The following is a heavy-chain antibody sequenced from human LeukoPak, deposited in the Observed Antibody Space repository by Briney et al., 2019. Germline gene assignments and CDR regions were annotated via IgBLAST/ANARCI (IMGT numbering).Heavy chain of an antibody. Sequence: ASVKVSCKASGYTFTSYDINWVRQATGQGLEWMGWMNPNSGNTGYAQKFQGRVTITRNTSISTAYMELSSLRSEDTAVYYCARGLLGRATEDYWGQGTLVTVSS. D-gene: IGHD1-26*01. CDR1: GYTFTSYD. V-gene: IGHV1-8*03. J-gene: IGHJ4*02. CDR2: MNPNSGNT. CDR3: ARGLLGRATEDY.